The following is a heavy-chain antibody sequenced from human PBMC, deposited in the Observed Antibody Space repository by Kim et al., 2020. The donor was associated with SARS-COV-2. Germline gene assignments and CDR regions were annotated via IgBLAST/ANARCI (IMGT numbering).Heavy chain of an antibody. D-gene: IGHD5-12*01. CDR3: ARVDIVATNHFDY. Sequence: YATSRKGQLTISRDNSKKPLYLQMKSLRAEDTAVYYCARVDIVATNHFDYWGQGTLVTVSS. J-gene: IGHJ4*02. V-gene: IGHV3-53*01.